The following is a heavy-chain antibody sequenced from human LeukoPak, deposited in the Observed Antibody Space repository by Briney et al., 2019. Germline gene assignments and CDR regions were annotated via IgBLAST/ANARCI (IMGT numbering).Heavy chain of an antibody. CDR2: INPNSGGT. CDR3: ARDPGVHVIWFGELNDY. Sequence: ASVKVSCKASGYTFTGYYMHWVRQAPGQGLEWMGWINPNSGGTNYAQEFQGRVTMTRDTSISTAYMELSRLRSDDTAVYYCARDPGVHVIWFGELNDYWGQGTLVTVSS. J-gene: IGHJ4*02. D-gene: IGHD3-10*01. V-gene: IGHV1-2*02. CDR1: GYTFTGYY.